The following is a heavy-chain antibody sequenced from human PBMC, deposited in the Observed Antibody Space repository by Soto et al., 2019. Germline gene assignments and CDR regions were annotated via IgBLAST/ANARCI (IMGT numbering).Heavy chain of an antibody. CDR2: ISAYNGNT. CDR3: ARDFEYYDSSDYAFDI. J-gene: IGHJ3*02. D-gene: IGHD3-22*01. CDR1: GYTFTSYG. V-gene: IGHV1-18*01. Sequence: ASVKVSCKASGYTFTSYGISLVRQAPGQGLEWMGWISAYNGNTNYAQKLQGRVTMTTDTSTSTAYMELRSLRSDDTAVYYCARDFEYYDSSDYAFDIWGQGTMVTVSS.